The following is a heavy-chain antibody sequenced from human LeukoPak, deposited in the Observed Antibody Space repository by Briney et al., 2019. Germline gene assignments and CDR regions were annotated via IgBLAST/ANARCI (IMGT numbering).Heavy chain of an antibody. Sequence: GGSLRLSCAASGFTFSSYSMNWVRQAPGKGLEWVSSISGSSSYIYYADSVKGRFTISRDNAKNSLYLQMNSLRAEDTAVYYCARGMRSTLVDYWGQGTLVTVSS. CDR1: GFTFSSYS. J-gene: IGHJ4*02. D-gene: IGHD2-8*01. CDR2: ISGSSSYI. CDR3: ARGMRSTLVDY. V-gene: IGHV3-21*01.